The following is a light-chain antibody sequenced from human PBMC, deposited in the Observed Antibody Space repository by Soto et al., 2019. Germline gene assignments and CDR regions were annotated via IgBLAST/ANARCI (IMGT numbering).Light chain of an antibody. V-gene: IGLV1-40*01. CDR3: QSSDSSLRGYV. CDR2: VNT. Sequence: QAVRTQPPSVSGAPGQRVTISCTGSSSNIGAGYDVHWYQQLPGTAPKLLIYVNTNRPSGVPDRFSGSKSGTSASLAIPGLQAEDEADYYCQSSDSSLRGYVFGTGTKVTVL. J-gene: IGLJ1*01. CDR1: SSNIGAGYD.